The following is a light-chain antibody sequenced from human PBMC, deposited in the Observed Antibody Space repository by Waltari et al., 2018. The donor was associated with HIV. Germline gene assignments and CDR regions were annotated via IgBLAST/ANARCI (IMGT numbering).Light chain of an antibody. CDR3: ASFTGDNTVM. CDR2: DVD. Sequence: AVTQPASVSGLPGQSTTISCTGDDTDFSLYKFVSWYQQHSGKPPSLILSDVDSRASGVADRFSGSVSGNTASLIISGLRAEDEGHYYCASFTGDNTVMFGGGTEVTVL. CDR1: DTDFSLYKF. J-gene: IGLJ3*02. V-gene: IGLV2-14*03.